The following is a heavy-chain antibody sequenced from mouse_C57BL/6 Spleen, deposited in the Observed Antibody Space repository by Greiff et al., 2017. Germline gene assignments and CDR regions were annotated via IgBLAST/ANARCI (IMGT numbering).Heavy chain of an antibody. J-gene: IGHJ2*01. CDR2: IWGEGST. D-gene: IGHD2-12*01. Sequence: QVQLQQSGPGLVAPSQSLSITCTVSGFSLTSDGVSWVRQPPGQGLEWLGVIWGEGSTNYHSALISRLSISKDNSKSQVFLKQNSRLTDDTATDYCAKVDYRDYIDYWGQGTTRTVSS. CDR3: AKVDYRDYIDY. CDR1: GFSLTSDG. V-gene: IGHV2-3*01.